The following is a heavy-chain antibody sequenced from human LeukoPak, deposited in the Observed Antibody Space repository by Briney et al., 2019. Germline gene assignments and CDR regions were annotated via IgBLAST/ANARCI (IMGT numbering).Heavy chain of an antibody. CDR1: GFTFIRHW. CDR3: ARSYYGSGTSYGMDV. J-gene: IGHJ6*02. V-gene: IGHV3-7*01. Sequence: GGSLRLSCAVSGFTFIRHWMSWVRQAPGKGLEWLANIKQDGSEKYYVDSVEGRFTISRDNAKNSLYLQMNSLRAEDTAVYYCARSYYGSGTSYGMDVWGQGTTVTVSS. D-gene: IGHD3-10*01. CDR2: IKQDGSEK.